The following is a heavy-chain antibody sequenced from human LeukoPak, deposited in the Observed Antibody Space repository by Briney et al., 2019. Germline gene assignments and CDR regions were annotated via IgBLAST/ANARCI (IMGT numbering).Heavy chain of an antibody. CDR3: ARVGSGYSYASYGMDV. V-gene: IGHV4-59*01. J-gene: IGHJ6*02. CDR1: GGSISSYY. Sequence: SETLSLTCTVSGGSISSYYWSWIRQPPGKGLEWIGYIYYSGSTNYNPSLKSRVTISVDTSKNQFSLKLTSVTAADTAVYYCARVGSGYSYASYGMDVWGQGTTVTVSS. D-gene: IGHD5-18*01. CDR2: IYYSGST.